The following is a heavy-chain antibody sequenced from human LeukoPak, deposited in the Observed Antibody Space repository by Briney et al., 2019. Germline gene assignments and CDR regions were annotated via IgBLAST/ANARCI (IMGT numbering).Heavy chain of an antibody. CDR3: ARVPTVTNWFDP. CDR1: GYTFSNYA. D-gene: IGHD4-17*01. J-gene: IGHJ5*02. Sequence: GASVKVSCTASGYTFSNYAMHWVRQAPGQRLEWMRWINAGNGNTKYSQKFQGRVTITRDTSASTAYMELSSLRSEDTAVYYCARVPTVTNWFDPWGQGTLVTVSS. CDR2: INAGNGNT. V-gene: IGHV1-3*01.